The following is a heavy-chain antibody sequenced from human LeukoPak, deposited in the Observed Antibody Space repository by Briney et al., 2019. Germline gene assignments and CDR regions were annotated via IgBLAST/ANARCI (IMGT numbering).Heavy chain of an antibody. CDR2: IFRSGST. J-gene: IGHJ6*03. V-gene: IGHV4-38-2*02. CDR1: GYSISSGFY. CDR3: ARGSGGYDYLYYYYYYMDV. Sequence: SETLSLTCSVSGYSISSGFYWGWIRQPPGKGLEWIGNIFRSGSTYYNPSLKSRVTISVDTSKNQFSLKLSSVTAADTAVYYCARGSGGYDYLYYYYYYMDVWGKGTTVTVSS. D-gene: IGHD5-12*01.